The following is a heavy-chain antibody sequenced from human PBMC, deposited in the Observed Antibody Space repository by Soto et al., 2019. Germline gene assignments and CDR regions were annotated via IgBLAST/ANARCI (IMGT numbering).Heavy chain of an antibody. CDR3: AAPYGSGSYYHGFDY. CDR1: GGTFSSYA. D-gene: IGHD3-10*01. CDR2: IIPIFGTA. J-gene: IGHJ4*02. Sequence: QVQLVQSGAEVKKPGSSVKVSCKASGGTFSSYAISWVRQAPGQGLEWMGGIIPIFGTANYAQKFQGRVTSNADSATSTAYMELSSLRAEDTAVYYWAAPYGSGSYYHGFDYWGQGTLVTVSS. V-gene: IGHV1-69*12.